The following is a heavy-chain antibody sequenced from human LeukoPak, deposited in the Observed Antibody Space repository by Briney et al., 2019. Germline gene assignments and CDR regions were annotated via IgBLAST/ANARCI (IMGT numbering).Heavy chain of an antibody. D-gene: IGHD3-22*01. J-gene: IGHJ4*02. Sequence: GASVKVSCKASGYTFTSYDINWVRQATGQGLEWMGWMNPNGGNTGYAQKFQGRVTITRNTSISTAYMELSSLRSEDTAVYYCARGGKYYDSSGYYLDYWGQGTLVTVSS. CDR1: GYTFTSYD. CDR3: ARGGKYYDSSGYYLDY. V-gene: IGHV1-8*03. CDR2: MNPNGGNT.